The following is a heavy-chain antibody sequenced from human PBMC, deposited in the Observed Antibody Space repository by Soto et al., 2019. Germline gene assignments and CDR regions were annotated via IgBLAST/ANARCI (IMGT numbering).Heavy chain of an antibody. V-gene: IGHV4-38-2*01. CDR3: ARALVLTGIQGWYFDL. CDR2: IHDSGST. J-gene: IGHJ2*01. D-gene: IGHD1-1*01. CDR1: GYAISSGYY. Sequence: SETLSLTCAVSGYAISSGYYWGWIRQPPGKGLEGIGSIHDSGSTYYNPSLKSRVTISVDKSKNQFSLRLSSVTAADTAVYYCARALVLTGIQGWYFDLWGRGTLVTVSS.